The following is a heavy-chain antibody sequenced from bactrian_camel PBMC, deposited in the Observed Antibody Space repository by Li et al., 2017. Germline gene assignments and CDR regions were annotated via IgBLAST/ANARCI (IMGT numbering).Heavy chain of an antibody. V-gene: IGHV3S6*01. CDR1: GFRGFSLYR. CDR2: ISKDSLST. D-gene: IGHD4*01. Sequence: QVQLVESGGGLVQPGGSLRLSCGASGFRGFSLYRMAWVRQAPGEGLNWVSTISKDSLSTYYTDSVKGRFTISRDNAKNTVYLQMNSLKPEDTALYYCVQAADYWSDYAYWSQGTQVTVS. CDR3: VQAADYWSDYAY. J-gene: IGHJ4*01.